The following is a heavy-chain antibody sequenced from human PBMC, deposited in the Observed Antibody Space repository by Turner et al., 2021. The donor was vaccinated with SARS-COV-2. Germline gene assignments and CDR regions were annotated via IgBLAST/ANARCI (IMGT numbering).Heavy chain of an antibody. CDR2: ISGTTTTI. D-gene: IGHD3-3*01. J-gene: IGHJ4*02. CDR3: AREHYDFWSGYFY. V-gene: IGHV3-48*01. CDR1: GFTLSTYS. Sequence: EVHLVESGGGLVQPGGSLRLSCAASGFTLSTYSMSWVRQAPGKGPEWVSYISGTTTTIYYADSVKGRFTISRDNAKNSLYLQMNNLRAEDTAMYYCAREHYDFWSGYFYWGQGTLVTVSS.